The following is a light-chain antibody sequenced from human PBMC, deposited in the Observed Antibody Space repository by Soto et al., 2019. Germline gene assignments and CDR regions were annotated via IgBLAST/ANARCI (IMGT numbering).Light chain of an antibody. CDR3: LQDYNYPRT. CDR2: AAS. Sequence: AIQMTQSPSSLSASVGDRVTITCRASQGIRNDLGWLQQKPGKAPKLLIYAASSLQSGVPSRFSGSGSGTDFTLTISSLQPEDCASYYCLQDYNYPRTFGQGTKVEIK. V-gene: IGKV1-6*01. J-gene: IGKJ1*01. CDR1: QGIRND.